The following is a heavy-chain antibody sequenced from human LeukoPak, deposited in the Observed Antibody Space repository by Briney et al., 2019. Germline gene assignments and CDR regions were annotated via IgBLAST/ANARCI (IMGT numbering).Heavy chain of an antibody. D-gene: IGHD6-13*01. CDR1: GFTFSSYS. J-gene: IGHJ1*01. CDR2: ISSSSSYI. V-gene: IGHV3-21*01. CDR3: ARASSWYGGGFQH. Sequence: PGGSLRLSCAACGFTFSSYSMNWVRRAPGKGLEWVSSISSSSSYIYYADSVKGRFTISRDNAKNSLYLQMNSLRAEDTAVYYCARASSWYGGGFQHWGQGTLVTVSS.